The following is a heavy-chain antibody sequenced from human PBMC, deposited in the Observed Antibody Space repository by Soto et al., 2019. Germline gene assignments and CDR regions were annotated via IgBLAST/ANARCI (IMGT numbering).Heavy chain of an antibody. D-gene: IGHD2-8*01. CDR2: ISGSGGST. J-gene: IGHJ4*02. CDR1: GFTFSSYA. Sequence: GGSLRLSCAASGFTFSSYAMSWVRQAPGKGLEWVSAISGSGGSTYYADSVKGRFTISRDNSKNTLYLQMNSLRAEDTAVYYCAKDFVGYCTNGVCYYFDYWGQGTLVTVSS. CDR3: AKDFVGYCTNGVCYYFDY. V-gene: IGHV3-23*01.